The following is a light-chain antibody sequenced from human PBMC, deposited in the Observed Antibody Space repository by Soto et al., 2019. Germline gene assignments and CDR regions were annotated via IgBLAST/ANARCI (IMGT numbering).Light chain of an antibody. CDR3: QQYDDLPRT. CDR2: DIS. CDR1: QDITKY. V-gene: IGKV1-33*01. J-gene: IGKJ1*01. Sequence: DIPMTQSPSSLSASVGDRVTITCQASQDITKYLNWYQQKPGRAPKLLIYDISNLEEGVPSRFSGSGSGTDFTFTISSLQPEDVATYYCQQYDDLPRTFGQGTKVAIK.